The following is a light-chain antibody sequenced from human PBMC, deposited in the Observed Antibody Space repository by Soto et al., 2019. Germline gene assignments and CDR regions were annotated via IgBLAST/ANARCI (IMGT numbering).Light chain of an antibody. CDR3: QLYGTSPKP. CDR1: HVVSSSY. V-gene: IGKV3-20*01. CDR2: TAS. Sequence: IDLTPSPCTLSLSPGERSTLSCMASHVVSSSYLAWYQHKPGQAPRLVIYTASTRATGIPDRFSGSGSGTDFTLSISRLEPEDFAVYYCQLYGTSPKPFGQGTKVDIK. J-gene: IGKJ1*01.